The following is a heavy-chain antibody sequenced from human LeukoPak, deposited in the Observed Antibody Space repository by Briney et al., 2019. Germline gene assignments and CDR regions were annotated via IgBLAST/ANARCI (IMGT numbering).Heavy chain of an antibody. CDR2: ISAYNGNT. V-gene: IGHV1-18*04. D-gene: IGHD2-2*01. CDR1: GYTFTSYG. Sequence: ASVKVSCKASGYTFTSYGISWVRQAPGQGLEWMGWISAYNGNTNYAQKLQGRVTMTTDTSTSTAYMELRSLRSDDTAVYYCARSPRSYQLLYWFDPWGQGTLVTVSS. J-gene: IGHJ5*02. CDR3: ARSPRSYQLLYWFDP.